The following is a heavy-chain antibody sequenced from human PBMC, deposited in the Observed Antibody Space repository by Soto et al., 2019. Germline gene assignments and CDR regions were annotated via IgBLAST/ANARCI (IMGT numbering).Heavy chain of an antibody. Sequence: PSETLSLTCTVSGGSISRYYWSWIRQPPGKGLEWIGYIYNSGSSNYTPSLKSRVTISVDTSKNQFSLKLSSVTAADTAVYYCAYGDSRGPFDSWGQGTLVTVSS. D-gene: IGHD4-17*01. CDR3: AYGDSRGPFDS. J-gene: IGHJ4*02. CDR1: GGSISRYY. CDR2: IYNSGSS. V-gene: IGHV4-59*01.